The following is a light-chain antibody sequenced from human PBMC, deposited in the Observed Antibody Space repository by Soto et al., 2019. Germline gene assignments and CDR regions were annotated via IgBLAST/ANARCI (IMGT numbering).Light chain of an antibody. CDR2: GNS. Sequence: QSVLTQPPSVSGAPGQRVTISCTGSSSNIGAGYDAQWYQQLPGTAPKILIYGNSNRPSGVPDRFYGYKSGTSASLAINGFQDEDDDDYYCWSYDSSLSGWVFGGGTQLTVL. V-gene: IGLV1-40*01. CDR1: SSNIGAGYD. CDR3: WSYDSSLSGWV. J-gene: IGLJ3*02.